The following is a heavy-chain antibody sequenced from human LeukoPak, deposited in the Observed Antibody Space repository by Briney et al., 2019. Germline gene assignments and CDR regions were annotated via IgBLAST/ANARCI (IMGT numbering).Heavy chain of an antibody. D-gene: IGHD3-3*01. CDR2: IYSGGST. CDR1: GFTVSSNY. V-gene: IGHV3-66*01. Sequence: GGSLRLSCAASGFTVSSNYMSWVRQAPGKGLEWVSVIYSGGSTYYADSVKGRFTISRDNSKNTLYLQMNSLRAEDTAVYYCARGPYYDFWSGYPFFDYWGQGTLVTVSS. CDR3: ARGPYYDFWSGYPFFDY. J-gene: IGHJ4*02.